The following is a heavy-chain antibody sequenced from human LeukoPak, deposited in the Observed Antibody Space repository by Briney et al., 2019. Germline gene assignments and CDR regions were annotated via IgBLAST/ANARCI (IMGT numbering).Heavy chain of an antibody. CDR1: GFTFSDYC. D-gene: IGHD6-13*01. V-gene: IGHV3-11*03. CDR3: ASVGSIVAAGTLDY. Sequence: GGSLRLSCAASGFTFSDYCMSWIRQAPGKGLEWLSYISGSSSYTNYADSVKGRFIISRDNAKNSLYLQMNSLRAEDTAVYYCASVGSIVAAGTLDYWGQGTLVTVSS. J-gene: IGHJ4*02. CDR2: ISGSSSYT.